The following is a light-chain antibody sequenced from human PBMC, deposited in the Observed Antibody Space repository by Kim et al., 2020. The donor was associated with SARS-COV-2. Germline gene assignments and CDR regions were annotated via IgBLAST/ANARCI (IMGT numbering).Light chain of an antibody. CDR3: SSYAGGGVV. J-gene: IGLJ2*01. CDR1: RSDVGSYNY. CDR2: DVT. V-gene: IGLV2-8*01. Sequence: PGQSVTISCTGTRSDVGSYNYVSWYHQHPGKAPKLLIYDVTKRPSGVPDRFSGSKSDNTASLTVSGLQAEDEADYYCSSYAGGGVVFGGGTQLTVL.